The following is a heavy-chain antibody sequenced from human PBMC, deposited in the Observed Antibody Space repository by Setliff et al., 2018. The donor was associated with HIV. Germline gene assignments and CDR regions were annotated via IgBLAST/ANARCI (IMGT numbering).Heavy chain of an antibody. J-gene: IGHJ5*02. CDR3: ARGLWFGGSYWFDP. Sequence: PSETLSLTCTVSGVSGGSISSHYWNWIRQPPGKGLEWIGYIYYTGTTKNNPSLKSRVTMSIDTSTNQFSLKLSSVTAADTAVYYCARGLWFGGSYWFDPWGQGTLVTVSS. CDR1: GGSISSHY. V-gene: IGHV4-59*11. CDR2: IYYTGTT. D-gene: IGHD3-10*01.